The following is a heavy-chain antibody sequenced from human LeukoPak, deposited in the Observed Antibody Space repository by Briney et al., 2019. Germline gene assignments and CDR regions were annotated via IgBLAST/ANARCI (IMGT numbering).Heavy chain of an antibody. CDR3: ARADITAAGVPFDY. CDR1: GESFSGYY. V-gene: IGHV4-34*01. CDR2: INRGGST. J-gene: IGHJ4*02. D-gene: IGHD6-13*01. Sequence: SETLSLTCAVYGESFSGYYWSWIRQPPGKGLEWIGGINRGGSTNYNPSLKSRVTISVDTSQNQFSLKLSSVTAADTGVYYCARADITAAGVPFDYWGQGTLVTVSS.